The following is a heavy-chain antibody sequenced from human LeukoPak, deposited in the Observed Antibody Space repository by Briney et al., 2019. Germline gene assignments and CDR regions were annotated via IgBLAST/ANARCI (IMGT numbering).Heavy chain of an antibody. Sequence: ASVKVSCKASGGTFSSYAISWVRQPPGQGLEWMGGIIPIFGTANYAQKFPGRVTITTDEATSTAYMELSSLRSEDTAVYYCARDRGLGYLLPLRKFYYYMDVWGKGTTVTVSS. CDR1: GGTFSSYA. D-gene: IGHD1-26*01. J-gene: IGHJ6*03. CDR2: IIPIFGTA. V-gene: IGHV1-69*05. CDR3: ARDRGLGYLLPLRKFYYYMDV.